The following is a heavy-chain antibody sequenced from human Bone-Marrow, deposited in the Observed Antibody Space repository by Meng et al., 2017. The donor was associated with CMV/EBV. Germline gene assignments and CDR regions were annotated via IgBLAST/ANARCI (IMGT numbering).Heavy chain of an antibody. CDR3: ARGRHIAARPFYY. CDR1: GWSCNGYY. D-gene: IGHD6-6*01. V-gene: IGHV4-34*01. CDR2: INHSGST. Sequence: EQPQQLGAGLLVPSASLSLTCPCSGWSCNGYYWSWIRQPAGKGLEWIGKINHSGSTNYNPSLKRRVTISVDTSKNQFSMKLSSVTAADTAVYYCARGRHIAARPFYYWGQGTLVTVSS. J-gene: IGHJ4*02.